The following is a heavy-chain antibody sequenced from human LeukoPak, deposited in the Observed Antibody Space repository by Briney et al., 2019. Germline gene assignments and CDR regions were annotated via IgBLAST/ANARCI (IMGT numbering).Heavy chain of an antibody. CDR2: ISYDGSNK. CDR1: GFTFSSYG. Sequence: GGSLRLSCAASGFTFSSYGMHWVRQAPGKGLEWVAVISYDGSNKYYADSVKGRFTISRDNSKNTLYLQVNSLRAEDTAVYYCAKPGGVVPEGSFQHWGRGTLVTVSS. V-gene: IGHV3-30*18. CDR3: AKPGGVVPEGSFQH. D-gene: IGHD2-2*01. J-gene: IGHJ1*01.